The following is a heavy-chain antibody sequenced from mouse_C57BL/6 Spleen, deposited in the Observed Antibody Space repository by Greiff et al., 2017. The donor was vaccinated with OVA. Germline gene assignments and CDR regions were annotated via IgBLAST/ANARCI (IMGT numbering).Heavy chain of an antibody. CDR3: AREGDYYGSRSWFAY. CDR2: ISYDGSN. V-gene: IGHV3-6*01. D-gene: IGHD1-1*01. CDR1: GYSITSGYY. J-gene: IGHJ3*01. Sequence: DVKLQESGPGLVKPSQSLSLTCSVTGYSITSGYYWNWIRQFPGNKLEWMGYISYDGSNNYNPSLKNRISITRDTSKNQFFLKLNSVTTEDTATYYCAREGDYYGSRSWFAYWGQGTLVTVSA.